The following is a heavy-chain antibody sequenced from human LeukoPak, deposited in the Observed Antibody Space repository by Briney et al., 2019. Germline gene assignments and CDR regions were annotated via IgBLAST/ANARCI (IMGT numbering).Heavy chain of an antibody. J-gene: IGHJ4*02. CDR1: GYTYNAYY. CDR3: ARDRGYYSSSTGIDY. D-gene: IGHD6-6*01. V-gene: IGHV1-2*02. Sequence: ASVKVSCKASGYTYNAYYIHWVRQAPGQGLEWMGWINPNGGGTTYAQKFQGRVTMTRDTSITTAYMELNRLRLDDTALYYCARDRGYYSSSTGIDYWGQGTLVTASS. CDR2: INPNGGGT.